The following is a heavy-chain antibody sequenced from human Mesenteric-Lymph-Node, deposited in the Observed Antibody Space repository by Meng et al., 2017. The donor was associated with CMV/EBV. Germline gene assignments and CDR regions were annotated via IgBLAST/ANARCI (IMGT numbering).Heavy chain of an antibody. CDR3: AKDGLNVGAIVDP. J-gene: IGHJ5*02. CDR1: GINVSGNY. D-gene: IGHD1-26*01. V-gene: IGHV3-66*02. Sequence: GESLKISCAVSGINVSGNYMSWVRQAPGKGLEWVSVHYTGDTTQYADSVKGRFTISRDNSKNTVHLQMNSLRAEDTAIYYCAKDGLNVGAIVDPWGQGTLVTVSS. CDR2: HYTGDTT.